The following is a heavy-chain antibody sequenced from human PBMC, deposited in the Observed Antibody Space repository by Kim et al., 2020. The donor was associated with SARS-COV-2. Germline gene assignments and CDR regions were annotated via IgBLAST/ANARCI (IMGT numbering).Heavy chain of an antibody. CDR2: IIPIFGTA. D-gene: IGHD3-10*01. J-gene: IGHJ6*02. CDR3: ARGASNMVKGVIIDYYYGMDV. CDR1: GGTFSSYA. V-gene: IGHV1-69*13. Sequence: SSVKVSCKASGGTFSSYAISWVRQAPGQGLEWMGGIIPIFGTANYAQKFQGRFTITADESTSTAYMELSSLRSEDTAVYYCARGASNMVKGVIIDYYYGMDVWGQRTTVTVSS.